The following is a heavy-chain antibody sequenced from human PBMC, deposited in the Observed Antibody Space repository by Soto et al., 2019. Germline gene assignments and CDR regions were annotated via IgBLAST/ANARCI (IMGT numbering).Heavy chain of an antibody. CDR2: ISWNSGSI. V-gene: IGHV3-9*01. CDR3: SRGRGGFYYSNWFDP. CDR1: GFTFDDYA. J-gene: IGHJ5*02. Sequence: EAQLVESGGGLVQPGRSLRLSCAASGFTFDDYAMHWVRQAPGKGLEWVSGISWNSGSIGYADSVKGRFTISRDNAKNSLYLQMNNLRPEDTALYYCSRGRGGFYYSNWFDPWGQGTLVTVS. D-gene: IGHD1-26*01.